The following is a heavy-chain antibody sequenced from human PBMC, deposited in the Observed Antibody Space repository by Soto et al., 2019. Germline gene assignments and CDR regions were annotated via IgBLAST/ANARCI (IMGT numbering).Heavy chain of an antibody. CDR1: GFTFSSYA. J-gene: IGHJ6*02. CDR3: AKDPTVREYSYNYGMDV. V-gene: IGHV3-23*01. Sequence: GGSLRLSCAASGFTFSSYAMSWVRQAPGKGLEWVSAISGSGGSTYYADSVKGRFTISRDNSKNTLYLQMNSLRAEDTAVYYCAKDPTVREYSYNYGMDVWGQGTTVTGTS. CDR2: ISGSGGST. D-gene: IGHD4-17*01.